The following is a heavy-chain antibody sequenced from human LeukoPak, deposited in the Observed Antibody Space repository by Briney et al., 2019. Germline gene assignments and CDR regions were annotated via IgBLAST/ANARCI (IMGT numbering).Heavy chain of an antibody. CDR1: GYTFTSYD. J-gene: IGHJ4*02. D-gene: IGHD6-13*01. V-gene: IGHV1-8*03. Sequence: ASVKVSCKASGYTFTSYDINWVRQATGQGLEWMGWMNPNSGNTGYAQKFQGRVTITRNTSISTAYMELSSLRSEDTAVYYCARRTGIAAAGTVYFDYWGQGTLVTVSS. CDR2: MNPNSGNT. CDR3: ARRTGIAAAGTVYFDY.